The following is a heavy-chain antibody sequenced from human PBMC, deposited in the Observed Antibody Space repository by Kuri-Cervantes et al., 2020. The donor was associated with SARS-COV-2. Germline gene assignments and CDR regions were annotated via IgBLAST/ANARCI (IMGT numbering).Heavy chain of an antibody. V-gene: IGHV3-21*01. CDR3: ARDLQVRGVTHRNYYYYYMDV. J-gene: IGHJ6*03. CDR2: ISSSSSYI. D-gene: IGHD3-10*01. CDR1: GFTFSSYS. Sequence: GESLKISCAASGFTFSSYSMNWVRQAPGKGLEWVSSISSSSSYIYYADSVKGRFTISRDNAKNSLYLQMNSLRAEDTAVYYCARDLQVRGVTHRNYYYYYMDVWGKGTTVTVSS.